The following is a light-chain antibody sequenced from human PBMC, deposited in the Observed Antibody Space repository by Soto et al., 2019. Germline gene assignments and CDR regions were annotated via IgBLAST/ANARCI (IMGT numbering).Light chain of an antibody. CDR3: QQSYGPPLT. V-gene: IGKV1-39*01. CDR2: GAS. J-gene: IGKJ4*01. Sequence: DIQMTQSPSSLSASVGDRVTITCRASQSISTYLNWYQQKPGKAPDLLIYGASSLQSGVPSRFSGSGSGTDFTLTISSLQPEDFATYYCQQSYGPPLTFGGGTKVDIK. CDR1: QSISTY.